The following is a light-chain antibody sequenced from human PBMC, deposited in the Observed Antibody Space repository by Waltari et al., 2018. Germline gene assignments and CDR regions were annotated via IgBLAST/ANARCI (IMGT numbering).Light chain of an antibody. V-gene: IGLV2-14*01. CDR2: EVS. Sequence: QSALTQPASVSGSPGPSLTTPCPGRSIDAGGYTHVSRYQHHPGKAPKLIIYEVSNRPSGVSHRFSGSKSGNTASLTISGLQAEDEADYYCNSYTSRDTWVFGGRTKVTVL. J-gene: IGLJ3*02. CDR3: NSYTSRDTWV. CDR1: SIDAGGYTH.